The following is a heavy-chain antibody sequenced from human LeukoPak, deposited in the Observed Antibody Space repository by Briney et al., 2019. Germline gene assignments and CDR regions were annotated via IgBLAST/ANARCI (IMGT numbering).Heavy chain of an antibody. CDR3: AKVYYDYFDY. Sequence: PGGSLRLSCAASGFAFSSYAMSWVRQAPGKGLQWVSAISGSGGSTYYADSVKGRFTISRDNSENTVYLQMNSLRAEDTAMYFCAKVYYDYFDYWGQGTLVTVSS. CDR1: GFAFSSYA. D-gene: IGHD3-16*01. V-gene: IGHV3-23*01. J-gene: IGHJ4*02. CDR2: ISGSGGST.